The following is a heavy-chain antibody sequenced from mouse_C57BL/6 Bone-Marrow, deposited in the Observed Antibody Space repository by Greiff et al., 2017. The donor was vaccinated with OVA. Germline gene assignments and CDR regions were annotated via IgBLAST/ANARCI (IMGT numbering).Heavy chain of an antibody. J-gene: IGHJ3*01. V-gene: IGHV14-4*01. CDR3: TPLLSRVAY. Sequence: EVKLLESGAELVRPGASVKLSCTASGFNIKDDYTHWVKQRPEQGLEWIGWIDPENGDTEYASKFQGKATITADTSSNTAYLQLSSLTSEDTAVYYCTPLLSRVAYWGQGTLVTVSA. D-gene: IGHD2-1*01. CDR1: GFNIKDDY. CDR2: IDPENGDT.